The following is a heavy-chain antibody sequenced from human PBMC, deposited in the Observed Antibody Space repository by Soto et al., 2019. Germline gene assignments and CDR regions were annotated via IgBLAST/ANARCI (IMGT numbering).Heavy chain of an antibody. D-gene: IGHD2-2*01. CDR3: ARGQLLFDY. CDR1: GFTFSSYG. V-gene: IGHV3-48*01. J-gene: IGHJ4*02. CDR2: ISSSSSTM. Sequence: GGSLRLSCAASGFTFSSYGMNWVRQAPGKGLEWISYISSSSSTMYYADSVKGRFTISRDIAKNSLYLQMNSLRAEDTGVYYCARGQLLFDYWGQGTLVTVSS.